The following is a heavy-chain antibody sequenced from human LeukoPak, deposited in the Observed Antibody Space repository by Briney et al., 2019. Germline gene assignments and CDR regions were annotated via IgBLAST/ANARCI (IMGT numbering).Heavy chain of an antibody. CDR1: GGTFSSYA. CDR2: IIPILGIA. V-gene: IGHV1-69*04. J-gene: IGHJ5*02. Sequence: SVKVSCKASGGTFSSYAISWVRQAPGQGLEWMGRIIPILGIANYAQKFQGRVTITADKSTSTAYMELSSLRSEDTAVYYCARAAGSTGTSGWFDPWAREPWSPSPQ. D-gene: IGHD1-7*01. CDR3: ARAAGSTGTSGWFDP.